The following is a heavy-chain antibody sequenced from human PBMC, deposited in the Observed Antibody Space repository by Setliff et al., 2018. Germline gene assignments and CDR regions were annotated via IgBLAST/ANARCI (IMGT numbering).Heavy chain of an antibody. V-gene: IGHV4-61*02. CDR2: IFPTGTT. Sequence: PSETLSLTCTVSGDSITSGSVYWSWIRQPAGKGLEWIGRIFPTGTTNYNPSLKSRLTMSVDTAKNQFSLKLTSVAAADTAVYYCARESSEVAGRKFDYWGQGTLVTVSS. D-gene: IGHD6-19*01. CDR3: ARESSEVAGRKFDY. CDR1: GDSITSGSVY. J-gene: IGHJ4*02.